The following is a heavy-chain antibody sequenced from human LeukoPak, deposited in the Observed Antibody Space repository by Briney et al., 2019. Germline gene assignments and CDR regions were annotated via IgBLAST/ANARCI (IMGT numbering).Heavy chain of an antibody. J-gene: IGHJ4*02. V-gene: IGHV3-53*01. D-gene: IGHD4-11*01. CDR2: IYSSGDT. CDR3: ARDGQGLHY. Sequence: GGSLRLSCTTSVFTVSDNYMTWVRQAPGKGLEWVALIYSSGDTYYADSVKGRFTISRDNAKNTLYLQMNSLRGEDTAVYYCARDGQGLHYWGQGALVTVSS. CDR1: VFTVSDNY.